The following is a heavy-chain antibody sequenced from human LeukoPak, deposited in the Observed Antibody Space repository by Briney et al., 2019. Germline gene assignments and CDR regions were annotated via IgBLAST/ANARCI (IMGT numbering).Heavy chain of an antibody. Sequence: SETLSLTCTVSGGSISSSSYYWGWIRQPPGKGLEWIGSIYYSGSTYYNPSLKSRVTISVDTSKNQFSLKLSSVTAADTAVYYCARHLRWDSSGWYVGSEHWGQGTLVTVFS. CDR3: ARHLRWDSSGWYVGSEH. CDR2: IYYSGST. V-gene: IGHV4-39*01. J-gene: IGHJ1*01. CDR1: GGSISSSSYY. D-gene: IGHD6-19*01.